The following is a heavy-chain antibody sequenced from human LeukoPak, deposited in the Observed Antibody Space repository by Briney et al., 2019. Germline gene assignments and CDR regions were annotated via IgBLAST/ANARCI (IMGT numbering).Heavy chain of an antibody. CDR3: ARETYYYDSSGYYYSAGLDY. J-gene: IGHJ4*02. V-gene: IGHV1-2*02. D-gene: IGHD3-22*01. CDR1: GYTFTGYY. Sequence: GASVKVSCKASGYTFTGYYMHWVRQAPGQGLEWMGWINPNSGGTNYAQKFQGRVTMTRDTSISTAYMELSRLRSDDTAVYYCARETYYYDSSGYYYSAGLDYWGQGTLVTVSS. CDR2: INPNSGGT.